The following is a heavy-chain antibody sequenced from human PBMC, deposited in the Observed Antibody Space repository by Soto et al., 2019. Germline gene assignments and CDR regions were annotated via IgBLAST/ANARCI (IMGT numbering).Heavy chain of an antibody. J-gene: IGHJ4*02. CDR3: ARTTAVPNTLRSRYFFDY. CDR1: GGSVSNKTYY. CDR2: VYYSGTT. D-gene: IGHD4-17*01. V-gene: IGHV4-61*01. Sequence: PSETLSLTCSVSGGSVSNKTYYWSWIRQPPGKRLEWIGYVYYSGTTNYNPSPKSRVTISVDLSKNQFSLRLSSVTTADTALYYCARTTAVPNTLRSRYFFDYWGQGTLFTVSS.